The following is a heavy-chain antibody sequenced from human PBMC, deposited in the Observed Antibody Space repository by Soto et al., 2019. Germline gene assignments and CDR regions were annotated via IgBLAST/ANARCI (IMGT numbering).Heavy chain of an antibody. CDR2: ISFSGGST. CDR1: GFTFPSYA. J-gene: IGHJ6*02. CDR3: AKDVHQWPGGGMDV. Sequence: GGSLRLSCAASGFTFPSYAMNWVRQAPGKGLEWVSGISFSGGSTSYADSVKGRFTISRDNSKNTVYLQMNSLRAEDTAVYYCAKDVHQWPGGGMDVGGQGTTVTVSS. V-gene: IGHV3-23*01. D-gene: IGHD6-19*01.